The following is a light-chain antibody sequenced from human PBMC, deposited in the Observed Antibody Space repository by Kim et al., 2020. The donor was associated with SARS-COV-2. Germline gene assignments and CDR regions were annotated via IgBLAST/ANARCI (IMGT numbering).Light chain of an antibody. CDR2: AAS. J-gene: IGKJ5*01. V-gene: IGKV1-16*02. Sequence: GSVGDRVTMTCRASQDIKNNLVCFQQKPGKAPRSLIYAASSLQSGVPSKFSGSGSGTDFTLTISSLQPEDFATYYCQQYQSYPVTFGQGTRLEIK. CDR1: QDIKNN. CDR3: QQYQSYPVT.